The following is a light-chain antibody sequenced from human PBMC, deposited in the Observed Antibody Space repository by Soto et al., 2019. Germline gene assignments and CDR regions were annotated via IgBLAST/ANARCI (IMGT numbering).Light chain of an antibody. CDR1: QSVSSY. CDR3: QQRSNWPGT. CDR2: DAS. V-gene: IGKV3-11*01. Sequence: EIVLTQSPATMSWSPGERATLSCRASQSVSSYLAWYQQKTGQAPRLLIYDASNRATGIPARFSGSGSGTDFTLTISSLEPEDFAVYYCQQRSNWPGTCGQGTKLEIK. J-gene: IGKJ2*01.